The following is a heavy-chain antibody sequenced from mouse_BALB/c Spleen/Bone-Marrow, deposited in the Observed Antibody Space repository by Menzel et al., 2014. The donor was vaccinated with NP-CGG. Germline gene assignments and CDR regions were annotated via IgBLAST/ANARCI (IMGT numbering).Heavy chain of an antibody. J-gene: IGHJ2*01. CDR1: GFNIKDTY. V-gene: IGHV14-3*02. CDR2: IDPANGNT. CDR3: ARSYGSSPSDY. D-gene: IGHD1-1*01. Sequence: VHVKQSGAELVKPGASVKLSCTASGFNIKDTYMHWVKQRPEQGLEWIGRIDPANGNTKYDPKFQGKATITADTSSNTAYLQLSSLTSEDTAVYYCARSYGSSPSDYWGQGTTLTVSS.